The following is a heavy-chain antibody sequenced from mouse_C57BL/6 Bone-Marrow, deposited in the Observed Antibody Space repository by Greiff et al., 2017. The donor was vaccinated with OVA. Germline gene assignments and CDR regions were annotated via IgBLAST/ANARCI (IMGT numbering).Heavy chain of an antibody. D-gene: IGHD1-1*01. V-gene: IGHV1-69*01. CDR2: IDPSDSYT. J-gene: IGHJ2*01. CDR1: GYTFTSYW. Sequence: VQLQQSGAELVMPGASVKLSCKASGYTFTSYWMHWVKQRPGQGLEWIGEIDPSDSYTNYNQKFKGKSTLTVDKSSSTAYMQLSSLTSEDSAVYYCARGYYGSSIDYWGQGTTLTVSS. CDR3: ARGYYGSSIDY.